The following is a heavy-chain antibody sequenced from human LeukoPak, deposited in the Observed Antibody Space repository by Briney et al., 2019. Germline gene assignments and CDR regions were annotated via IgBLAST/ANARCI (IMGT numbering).Heavy chain of an antibody. J-gene: IGHJ4*02. CDR3: ARMVGATSFDY. CDR1: GFTVSSNY. V-gene: IGHV3-53*04. Sequence: GGSLRLSCAASGFTVSSNYMSWVRQAPGKGLGWVSVIYSGGSTYYADSVKGRFTISRHNSKNTLYLQMNSLRAEDTAVYYCARMVGATSFDYWGQGTLVTVSS. D-gene: IGHD1-26*01. CDR2: IYSGGST.